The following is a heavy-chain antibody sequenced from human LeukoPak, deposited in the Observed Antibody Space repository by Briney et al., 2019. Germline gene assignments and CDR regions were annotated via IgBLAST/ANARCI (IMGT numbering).Heavy chain of an antibody. J-gene: IGHJ5*02. CDR3: ARSGSYYGWFDP. D-gene: IGHD1-26*01. Sequence: SETLSLTCTVSGGSISPFYWNWIRQPPGKGLEWIGYIYYSGSTNYNPSLKSRVTIPVDTSKNQFSLKLSSVTAADTAVYYCARSGSYYGWFDPWGQGTLVTVSS. CDR2: IYYSGST. V-gene: IGHV4-59*08. CDR1: GGSISPFY.